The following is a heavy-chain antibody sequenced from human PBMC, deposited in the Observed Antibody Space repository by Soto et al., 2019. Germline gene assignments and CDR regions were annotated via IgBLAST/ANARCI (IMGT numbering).Heavy chain of an antibody. CDR1: RKNVSSGTAA. V-gene: IGHV6-1*01. J-gene: IGHJ3*01. D-gene: IGHD2-15*01. CDR2: TYYRSKWYN. CDR3: ARDVVVVAAQEFLGDAFDV. Sequence: TLSLPCAISRKNVSSGTAAWRWISQSPSRGLEWLARTYYRSKWYNDYAVSVKSRISINLDTSKNQLSLQLISVTPADTAVYYCARDVVVVAAQEFLGDAFDVWGQGTKVTVSS.